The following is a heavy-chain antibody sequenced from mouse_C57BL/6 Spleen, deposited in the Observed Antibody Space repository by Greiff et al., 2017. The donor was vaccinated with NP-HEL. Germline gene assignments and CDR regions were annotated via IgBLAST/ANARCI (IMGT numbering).Heavy chain of an antibody. CDR1: GFTFSDAW. Sequence: EVQLVESGGGLVQPGGSMKLSCAASGFTFSDAWMDWVRQSPEKGLEWVAEIRNKANNHATYYAESVKGRFTISRDDSKSSVYLQMNSLRAEDTGIYYCTRNAVYDGYFFDYWGQGTTLTVSS. CDR3: TRNAVYDGYFFDY. CDR2: IRNKANNHAT. J-gene: IGHJ2*01. D-gene: IGHD2-3*01. V-gene: IGHV6-6*01.